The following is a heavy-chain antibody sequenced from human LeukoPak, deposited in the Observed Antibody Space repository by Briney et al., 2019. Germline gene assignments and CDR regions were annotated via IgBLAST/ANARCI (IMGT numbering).Heavy chain of an antibody. Sequence: GGSLRLSCAASGFTFSSYAMSWVRQAPGKGLEWVSAISGSGGSTYYADSVKGRFTISRDNSKNTLYLQMNSLRAEDTAVYYCAKGRAGRAVARRGDYFDYWGQGTLVTVSS. CDR3: AKGRAGRAVARRGDYFDY. CDR2: ISGSGGST. CDR1: GFTFSSYA. D-gene: IGHD6-19*01. J-gene: IGHJ4*02. V-gene: IGHV3-23*01.